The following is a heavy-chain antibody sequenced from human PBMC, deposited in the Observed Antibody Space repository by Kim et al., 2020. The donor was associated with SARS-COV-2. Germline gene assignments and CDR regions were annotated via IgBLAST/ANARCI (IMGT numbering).Heavy chain of an antibody. Sequence: GGSLRLSCTASGFTFSNAWMSWVRQAPGKGLEWVGRIKSKTDGGTTDYAAPVKGRFTISRDDSKNTLYLQMNSLKTEDTAVYYCTTDRPLIRSGSNLIAVASTFYWGQGTLVTVSS. CDR2: IKSKTDGGTT. CDR3: TTDRPLIRSGSNLIAVASTFY. CDR1: GFTFSNAW. V-gene: IGHV3-15*01. D-gene: IGHD6-19*01. J-gene: IGHJ4*02.